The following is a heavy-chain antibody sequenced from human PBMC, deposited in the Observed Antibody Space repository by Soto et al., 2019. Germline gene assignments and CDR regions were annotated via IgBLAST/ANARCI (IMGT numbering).Heavy chain of an antibody. D-gene: IGHD3-9*01. Sequence: QVQLVESGGGVVQPGRSLRLSCAASGFTFSSYGMHWVRQAPGKGLEWVAVISYDGSNKYYADSVKGRFTISRDNSKNTLYLQMNSLRAEDTAVYYCAKPTYDILTGKDGAFDIWGQGTMVTVSS. V-gene: IGHV3-30*18. CDR3: AKPTYDILTGKDGAFDI. J-gene: IGHJ3*02. CDR1: GFTFSSYG. CDR2: ISYDGSNK.